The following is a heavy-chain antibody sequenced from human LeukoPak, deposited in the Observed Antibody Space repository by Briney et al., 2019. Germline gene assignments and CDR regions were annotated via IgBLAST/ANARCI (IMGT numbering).Heavy chain of an antibody. J-gene: IGHJ6*03. CDR3: ARVPYDILTGYYYYMDV. V-gene: IGHV1-69*13. Sequence: SAKVSCKASGGTFSSYAISWVRQAPGQGLEWMGGIIPIFGTANYAQKFQGRVTITADESTSTAYMELSSLRSEDTAVYYCARVPYDILTGYYYYMDVWGKGTTVTISS. CDR1: GGTFSSYA. CDR2: IIPIFGTA. D-gene: IGHD3-9*01.